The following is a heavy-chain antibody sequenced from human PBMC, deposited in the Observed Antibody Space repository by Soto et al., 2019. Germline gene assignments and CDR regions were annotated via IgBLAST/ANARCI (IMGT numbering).Heavy chain of an antibody. J-gene: IGHJ4*02. CDR1: GYKVSTWHNFTSYW. Sequence: GEFLKISCMGSGYKVSTWHNFTSYWIAWVRQMPGEGLEWMGIIYPGDSDTRYSPSFQGQVTISADKSINSVYLQWSSLKASDTATYYCARRGNSWYAVVYWGQGTLVTVSS. CDR3: ARRGNSWYAVVY. V-gene: IGHV5-51*01. CDR2: IYPGDSDT. D-gene: IGHD6-13*01.